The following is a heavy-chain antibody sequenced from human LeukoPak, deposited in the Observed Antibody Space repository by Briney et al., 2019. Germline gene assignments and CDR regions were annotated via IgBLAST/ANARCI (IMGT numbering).Heavy chain of an antibody. CDR1: GYTFTSYD. J-gene: IGHJ4*02. V-gene: IGHV1-8*01. CDR3: ARGMGATIQYYFDY. D-gene: IGHD5-12*01. CDR2: MNPNSGNT. Sequence: ASVKVSCKASGYTFTSYDINWVRQATGQGLEWMGWMNPNSGNTGYAQKFQGRVTMTRNTSISTAYMELSSLRSEDTAVYYYARGMGATIQYYFDYWGQGTLVTVSS.